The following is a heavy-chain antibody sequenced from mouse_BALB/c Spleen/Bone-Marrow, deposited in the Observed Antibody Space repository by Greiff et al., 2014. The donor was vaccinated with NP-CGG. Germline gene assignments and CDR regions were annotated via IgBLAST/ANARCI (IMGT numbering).Heavy chain of an antibody. CDR2: ISDGVSYA. J-gene: IGHJ4*01. D-gene: IGHD2-13*01. CDR1: GFTFSDYY. V-gene: IGHV5-4*02. CDR3: ARAPPYDFYAMDY. Sequence: EVKLEESGGGLVKPGGSLKLSCAASGFTFSDYYMFWVRQTPEKRLEWVATISDGVSYAYYPDSVKGRFTISRDNARNNLYLQMSSLKSEDTAMYYCARAPPYDFYAMDYWVKEPQSPSPQ.